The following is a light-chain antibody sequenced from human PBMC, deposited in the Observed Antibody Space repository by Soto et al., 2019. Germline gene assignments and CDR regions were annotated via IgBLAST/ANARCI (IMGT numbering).Light chain of an antibody. J-gene: IGKJ1*01. Sequence: DIQMTQSPSSLSASVGDRVTITCRASQSISSYLNCYQQKPGKAPKLLIYAASSLQSGAPSRFSGSGSGTDFTLTISSLQPEDFATYYCQHSYSTPAFGQGTKVEIK. CDR3: QHSYSTPA. CDR1: QSISSY. CDR2: AAS. V-gene: IGKV1-39*01.